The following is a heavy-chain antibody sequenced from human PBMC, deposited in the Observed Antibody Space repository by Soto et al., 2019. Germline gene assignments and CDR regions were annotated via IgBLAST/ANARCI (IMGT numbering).Heavy chain of an antibody. J-gene: IGHJ4*02. Sequence: QVQLQQSGPGLVKPSQTLSLTCAIYGDSVSSNSVVWNWIRQSPSRGLEWLGRTYYRSQWHYEYAVFVQSRLRSDPDTSKNPSSLQLTSVRTEDTAVYYCVRLVGNSWLDYWGQGTLVTVSS. CDR2: TYYRSQWHY. CDR3: VRLVGNSWLDY. D-gene: IGHD4-4*01. CDR1: GDSVSSNSVV. V-gene: IGHV6-1*01.